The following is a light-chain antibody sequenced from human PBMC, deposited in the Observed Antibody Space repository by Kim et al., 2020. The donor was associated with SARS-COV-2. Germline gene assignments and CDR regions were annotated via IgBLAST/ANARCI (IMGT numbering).Light chain of an antibody. CDR1: QNIDTW. Sequence: ASVGDRVTITCRAKQNIDTWLAWFQQKPGKAPKLLVYQSSTLETGVPSRFSGSGSGTEFTLSISSLQPDDFATYYCQQYNTYSGTFGQGTKVDIK. CDR2: QSS. CDR3: QQYNTYSGT. V-gene: IGKV1-5*03. J-gene: IGKJ1*01.